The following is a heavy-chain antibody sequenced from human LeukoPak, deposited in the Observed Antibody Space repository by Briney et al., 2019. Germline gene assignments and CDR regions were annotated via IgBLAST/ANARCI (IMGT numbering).Heavy chain of an antibody. J-gene: IGHJ4*02. CDR2: ISGSGGNT. CDR3: AKGGHFDF. V-gene: IGHV3-23*01. CDR1: GFTFSTFF. Sequence: GGSLRLSCVASGFTFSTFFMTWFRRAPGKGLEWVSAISGSGGNTYYTDSVKGRFTISRDNSKNTLYLQMNNLRAEDTALYHCAKGGHFDFWGQGALVTVSS. D-gene: IGHD6-25*01.